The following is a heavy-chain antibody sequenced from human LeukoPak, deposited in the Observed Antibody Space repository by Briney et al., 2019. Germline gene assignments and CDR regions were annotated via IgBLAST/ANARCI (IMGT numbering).Heavy chain of an antibody. Sequence: SQTLXLTCTVSGGSISSGDYYWSWIRQPPGKGLEWIGYIYYSGSTYYNPSLKSRVTISVDTSKNQFSLKLSSVTAADTAVYYCARAAAAPMDDWFDPWGQGTLVTVSS. J-gene: IGHJ5*02. CDR2: IYYSGST. V-gene: IGHV4-30-4*08. CDR1: GGSISSGDYY. CDR3: ARAAAAPMDDWFDP. D-gene: IGHD6-13*01.